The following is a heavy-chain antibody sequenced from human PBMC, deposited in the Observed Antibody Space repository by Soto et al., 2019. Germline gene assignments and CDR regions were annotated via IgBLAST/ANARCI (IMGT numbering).Heavy chain of an antibody. V-gene: IGHV3-23*01. CDR3: ARRV. Sequence: PVGSLRLSCATSGFTFSNYPMNWVRQAPGKGLEWVSGISAGGDSTYYADSVKGRFTIFRDNSKNSVYLQMNSLRAEDTAVYYCARRVWGQGTLVTVSS. CDR2: ISAGGDST. CDR1: GFTFSNYP. J-gene: IGHJ4*02.